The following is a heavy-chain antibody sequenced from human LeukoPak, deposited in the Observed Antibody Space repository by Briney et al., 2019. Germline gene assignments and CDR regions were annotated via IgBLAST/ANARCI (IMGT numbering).Heavy chain of an antibody. CDR2: LSSTGATR. J-gene: IGHJ4*02. D-gene: IGHD3-3*01. CDR3: ARAARTKLRFLDFDY. Sequence: GGSLRLSCVASGFSFSTYDMNWVRQAPGKGLEWVSYLSSTGATRYYANSVKGRFTISRDDAKNSLYLQISSLRAEDTAVYYCARAARTKLRFLDFDYWGQGTLLTVSS. CDR1: GFSFSTYD. V-gene: IGHV3-48*01.